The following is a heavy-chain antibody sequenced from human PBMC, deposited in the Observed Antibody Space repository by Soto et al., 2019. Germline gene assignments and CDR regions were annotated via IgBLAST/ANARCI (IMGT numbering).Heavy chain of an antibody. CDR2: IIPIFGTA. CDR1: GGTFSSYA. D-gene: IGHD6-6*01. CDR3: ARAGYSSSPGAFDI. Sequence: ASVKVSCKASGGTFSSYAISWVRQAPGQGLEWMGGIIPIFGTANYAQKFQGRVTITADESTSTAYMELSSLRSEDTAVYYCARAGYSSSPGAFDIWGHGTMVTVSS. V-gene: IGHV1-69*13. J-gene: IGHJ3*02.